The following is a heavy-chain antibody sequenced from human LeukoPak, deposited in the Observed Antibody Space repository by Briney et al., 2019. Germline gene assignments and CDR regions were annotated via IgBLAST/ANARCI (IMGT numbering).Heavy chain of an antibody. V-gene: IGHV4-38-2*02. CDR2: IYHSGST. CDR3: AREALWFGEFY. D-gene: IGHD3-10*01. Sequence: SETLSLTCTVSGYSISSGYYWGWIRQPPGKGLEWIGSIYHSGSTYYNPSLKSRVTISVDTSKNQFSLKLSSVTAADTAVYYCAREALWFGEFYWGQGTLVTVSS. CDR1: GYSISSGYY. J-gene: IGHJ4*02.